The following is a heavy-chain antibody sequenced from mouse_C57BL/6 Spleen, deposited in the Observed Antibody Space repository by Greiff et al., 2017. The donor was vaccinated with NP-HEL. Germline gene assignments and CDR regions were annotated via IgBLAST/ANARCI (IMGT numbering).Heavy chain of an antibody. CDR2: IDPSDSYT. V-gene: IGHV1-69*01. CDR1: GYTFTSYW. J-gene: IGHJ1*03. Sequence: QVQLQQPGAELVMPGASVKLSCKASGYTFTSYWMHWVKQRPGQGLEWIGEIDPSDSYTNYNQKFKGKFTLTADKYSSTAYMQLNSLKSEDSSVDYCARVYDGYYGSHWYFDGWGTGTTVTVSS. D-gene: IGHD2-3*01. CDR3: ARVYDGYYGSHWYFDG.